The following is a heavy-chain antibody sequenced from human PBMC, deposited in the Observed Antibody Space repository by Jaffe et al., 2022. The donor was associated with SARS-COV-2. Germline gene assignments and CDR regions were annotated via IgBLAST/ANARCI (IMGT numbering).Heavy chain of an antibody. CDR3: ARVYYYYYYMDV. J-gene: IGHJ6*03. CDR2: IYYSGST. CDR1: GGSISSYY. Sequence: QVQLQESGPGLVKPSETLSLTCTVSGGSISSYYWSWIRQPPGKGLEWIGYIYYSGSTNYNPSLKSRVTISVDTSKNQFSLKLSSVTAADTAVYYCARVYYYYYYMDVWGKGTTVTVSS. V-gene: IGHV4-59*01.